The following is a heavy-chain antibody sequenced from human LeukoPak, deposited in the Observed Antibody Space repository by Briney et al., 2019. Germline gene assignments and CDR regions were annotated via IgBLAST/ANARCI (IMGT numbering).Heavy chain of an antibody. D-gene: IGHD3-10*01. Sequence: SETLSLTCTVSGGSISSYYWSWIRQPPGKGLEWIGFIYYSGSTNYNPSLKSRVTISVDTSKNQFSLKLSSVTAADTAVYYCARDLKYSGSYSPAFDIWGQGTMVTVSS. CDR2: IYYSGST. CDR1: GGSISSYY. CDR3: ARDLKYSGSYSPAFDI. J-gene: IGHJ3*02. V-gene: IGHV4-59*01.